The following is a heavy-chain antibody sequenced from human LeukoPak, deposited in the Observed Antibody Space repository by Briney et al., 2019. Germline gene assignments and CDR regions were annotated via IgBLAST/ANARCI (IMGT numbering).Heavy chain of an antibody. D-gene: IGHD5-12*01. CDR3: ARRGYITGYDLT. CDR1: GGSISSYY. V-gene: IGHV4-59*04. J-gene: IGHJ5*02. CDR2: IYYSGST. Sequence: PSETLSLTCTVSGGSISSYYWSWIRQPPGKGREWIGTIYYSGSTYYNPSLKSRVIMSVDTSKNQFSMKLSSVTATDTAVYYCARRGYITGYDLTWGQGTLVTVSS.